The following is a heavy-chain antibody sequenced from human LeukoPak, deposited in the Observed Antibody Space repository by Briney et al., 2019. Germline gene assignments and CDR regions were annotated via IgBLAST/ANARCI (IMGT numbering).Heavy chain of an antibody. J-gene: IGHJ4*02. Sequence: ASVKLSCKASGYTFTGYYMHWVRQAPGQGLEWMGRINPNSGGTNYAQKFQGSITMTRDTSISTAYMELSRLRYDDTAVYYCASLKRTVDFDYWGQGTLVTVSS. CDR2: INPNSGGT. CDR1: GYTFTGYY. D-gene: IGHD4-11*01. V-gene: IGHV1-2*06. CDR3: ASLKRTVDFDY.